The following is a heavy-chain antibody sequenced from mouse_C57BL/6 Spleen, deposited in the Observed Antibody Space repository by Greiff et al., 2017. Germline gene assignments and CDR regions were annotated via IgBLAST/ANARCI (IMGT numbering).Heavy chain of an antibody. D-gene: IGHD1-1*01. CDR1: GYTFTSYW. V-gene: IGHV1-74*01. J-gene: IGHJ4*01. CDR2: IHPSDSDT. Sequence: VKLMESGAELVKPGASVKMSCKASGYTFTSYWMHWVKQRPGQGLEWIGRIHPSDSDTNYNQKFKGKATLTVDKSSSTAYMQLSSLTSEDSAVYYCAMDYYVTPAMDYWGQGTSVTVSS. CDR3: AMDYYVTPAMDY.